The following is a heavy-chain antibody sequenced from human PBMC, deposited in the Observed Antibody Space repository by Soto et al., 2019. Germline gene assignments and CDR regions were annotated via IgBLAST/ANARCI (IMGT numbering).Heavy chain of an antibody. CDR3: AGGRDYDY. CDR1: GGSITTSVF. Sequence: ETLPLTCNVSGGSITTSVFLTWFLPFPWRGLECIGEIAHDGHTNYNPSLSGRVTMSVDLSNSQFSLNVASVNAADTAVYFCAGGRDYDYWGQVTLVTVS. D-gene: IGHD1-26*01. CDR2: IAHDGHT. J-gene: IGHJ4*02. V-gene: IGHV4-4*01.